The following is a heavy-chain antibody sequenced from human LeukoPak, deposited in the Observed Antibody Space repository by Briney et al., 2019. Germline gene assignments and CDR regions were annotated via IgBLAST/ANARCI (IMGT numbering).Heavy chain of an antibody. CDR2: ISGSGDNT. V-gene: IGHV3-23*01. CDR3: AKDRTYYADFANDY. J-gene: IGHJ4*02. CDR1: GFTFSSYA. D-gene: IGHD4-17*01. Sequence: PGGSLRLSCAAPGFTFSSYAMSWVRQAPGKGLEWVSTISGSGDNTYYADSVKGRFTISRDNSKNTLYLQMNSLRADDTAIYYCAKDRTYYADFANDYWGQGTLVTVSS.